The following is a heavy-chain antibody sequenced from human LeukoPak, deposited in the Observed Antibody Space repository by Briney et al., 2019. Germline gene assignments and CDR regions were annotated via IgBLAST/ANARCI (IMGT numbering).Heavy chain of an antibody. CDR2: IYTSGST. Sequence: SETLSLTCTVSGGSISSYYWSWIRQPAGKGLEWIGRIYTSGSTNYNPSLKSRVTMSVDTSKNQFSLKLSSVTAADTAAYYCARRYCSSTSCYDAFDIWGQGTMVTVSS. J-gene: IGHJ3*02. CDR1: GGSISSYY. D-gene: IGHD2-2*01. V-gene: IGHV4-4*07. CDR3: ARRYCSSTSCYDAFDI.